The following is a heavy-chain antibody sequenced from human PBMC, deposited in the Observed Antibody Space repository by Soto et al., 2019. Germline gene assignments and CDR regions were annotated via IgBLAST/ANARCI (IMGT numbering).Heavy chain of an antibody. CDR2: INPNSGGT. V-gene: IGHV1-2*02. Sequence: ASVKVSCKASGYTFTDYYMHCVRQAPGQGLEWMGWINPNSGGTNYAQKFQGRVTMTRDTSISTAYMELNRLRSDDTAMYYCARDQSPSSGWPGMDVWGQGTTVTVSS. D-gene: IGHD6-19*01. CDR1: GYTFTDYY. CDR3: ARDQSPSSGWPGMDV. J-gene: IGHJ6*02.